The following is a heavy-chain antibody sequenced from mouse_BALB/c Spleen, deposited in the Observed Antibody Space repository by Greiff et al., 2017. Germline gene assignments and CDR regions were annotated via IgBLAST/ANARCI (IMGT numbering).Heavy chain of an antibody. D-gene: IGHD2-4*01. CDR1: GYAFSSYW. Sequence: VQLMESGAELVRPGSSVKISCKASGYAFSSYWMNWVKQRPGQGLEWIGQIYPGDGVTNYNGKFKGKATMTAAKSSSTAYMQLSSLTSEYSAVYFCGPCYDYDGFAYWGQGTLVTVSA. J-gene: IGHJ3*01. CDR3: GPCYDYDGFAY. V-gene: IGHV1-80*01. CDR2: IYPGDGVT.